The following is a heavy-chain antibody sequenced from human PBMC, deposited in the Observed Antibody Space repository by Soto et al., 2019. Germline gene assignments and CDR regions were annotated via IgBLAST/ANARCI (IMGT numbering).Heavy chain of an antibody. CDR2: IIPILGIA. D-gene: IGHD2-15*01. J-gene: IGHJ5*02. CDR1: GGTFSSYT. CDR3: AKRGYCSGGSCYKNWFDP. Sequence: QVQLVQSGAEVKKPGSSVKVSCKASGGTFSSYTISWVRQAPGQGLEWMGRIIPILGIANYAQKFQGRVTITADKSTSTAYMDLSSLRSEDTAVYYCAKRGYCSGGSCYKNWFDPWGQGTLVTVSS. V-gene: IGHV1-69*02.